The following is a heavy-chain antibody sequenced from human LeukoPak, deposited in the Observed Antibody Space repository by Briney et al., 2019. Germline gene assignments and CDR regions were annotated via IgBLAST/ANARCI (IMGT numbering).Heavy chain of an antibody. CDR2: IYPSGNT. CDR3: ARHYSESGVDAFDI. CDR1: GGSISSGSYY. V-gene: IGHV4-61*02. J-gene: IGHJ3*02. Sequence: SQTLSLTCTVSGGSISSGSYYWSWIWQPAGKGLEWIGRIYPSGNTMYNPSLKSRVTISIDTSKNQFSLKLTSANAADTAVYYCARHYSESGVDAFDIWGQGTMVTVSS. D-gene: IGHD1-26*01.